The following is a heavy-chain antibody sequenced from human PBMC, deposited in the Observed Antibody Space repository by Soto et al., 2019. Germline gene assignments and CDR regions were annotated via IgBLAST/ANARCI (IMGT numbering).Heavy chain of an antibody. Sequence: GTFNGYYCNWSRLPPWKGLEWIWEITHTGGTHYNPSLKSRVTMSVDTSKTQFSLRLSSVTAADTAIYYCATRITVFGLLIPPFDPWGQGTQVTVSS. J-gene: IGHJ5*02. D-gene: IGHD3-3*01. CDR3: ATRITVFGLLIPPFDP. CDR2: ITHTGGT. V-gene: IGHV4-34*08. CDR1: GTFNGYY.